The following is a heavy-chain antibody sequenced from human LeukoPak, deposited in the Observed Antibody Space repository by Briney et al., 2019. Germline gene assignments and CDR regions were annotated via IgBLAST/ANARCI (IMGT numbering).Heavy chain of an antibody. V-gene: IGHV3-48*03. CDR3: ARAFVVEQEIPFDY. J-gene: IGHJ4*02. CDR1: GFSLRSSE. Sequence: PGGSLRLSCAASGFSLRSSEMNWVRQAPGKGLEWVSAISSTGSTLYYADSVKGRFTISRDNARNSLHLQMNSLRAEDTAVYYCARAFVVEQEIPFDYWGLGTLVSVSS. D-gene: IGHD1/OR15-1a*01. CDR2: ISSTGSTL.